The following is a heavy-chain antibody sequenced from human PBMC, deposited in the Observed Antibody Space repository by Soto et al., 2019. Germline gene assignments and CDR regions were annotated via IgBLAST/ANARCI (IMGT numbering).Heavy chain of an antibody. CDR1: RGTFSNYA. V-gene: IGHV3-23*04. CDR2: ISGSGGST. Sequence: VQLVQSGAEVKKPGSSVKVSCKASRGTFSNYAMTWVRQAPGKGLEWVSAISGSGGSTFYADSVKGRFTISRDNSKNTLYLQMNSLSAGDTAIYYCTTWGSSYVFDCWGQGTLVTVSS. J-gene: IGHJ4*02. D-gene: IGHD1-26*01. CDR3: TTWGSSYVFDC.